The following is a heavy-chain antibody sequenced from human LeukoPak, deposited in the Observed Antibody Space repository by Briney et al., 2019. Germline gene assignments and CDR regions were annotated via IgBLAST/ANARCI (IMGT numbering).Heavy chain of an antibody. CDR1: GYTFTGYY. V-gene: IGHV1-2*03. D-gene: IGHD2-2*01. Sequence: LGASVTVSCLPSGYTFTGYYMHWVRPAAGQGLEWMGWIHPNSGGTNYGQKFQGRVTLTRDTSISTAYMELGRLRSDDTAVYYCARDALTVVPAPLWDYWGQGTLVTVSS. CDR3: ARDALTVVPAPLWDY. CDR2: IHPNSGGT. J-gene: IGHJ4*02.